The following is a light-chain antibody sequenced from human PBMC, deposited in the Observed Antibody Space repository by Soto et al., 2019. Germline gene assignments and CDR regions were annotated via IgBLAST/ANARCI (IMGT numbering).Light chain of an antibody. CDR2: GAS. CDR1: QSVDSST. CDR3: QHFDDSLT. J-gene: IGKJ4*01. V-gene: IGKV3-20*01. Sequence: EIVLTQSPGTLSLSPGERATLSCRASQSVDSSTLAWYQQKPGQAPRLLISGASNRATGIPDRFSGSASGTDLTLTISRLEPEDFAVYYCQHFDDSLTFGGGTKVEIK.